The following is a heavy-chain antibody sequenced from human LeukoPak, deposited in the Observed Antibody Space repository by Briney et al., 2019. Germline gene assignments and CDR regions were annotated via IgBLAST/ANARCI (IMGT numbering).Heavy chain of an antibody. D-gene: IGHD2-15*01. Sequence: GGSLRLSCAASGFTFSSFAMSWVRQAPGKGLEWVSAITSGGTTYYADSVKGRFTISRDNSKNTLYLQMNSLRAEDTAVYYCAKDLSPRGYCSGGSCYSWDYWGQGTLVTVSS. CDR3: AKDLSPRGYCSGGSCYSWDY. J-gene: IGHJ4*02. CDR1: GFTFSSFA. V-gene: IGHV3-23*01. CDR2: ITSGGTT.